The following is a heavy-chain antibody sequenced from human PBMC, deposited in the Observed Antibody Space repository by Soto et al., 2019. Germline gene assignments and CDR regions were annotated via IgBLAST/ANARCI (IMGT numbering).Heavy chain of an antibody. Sequence: WGSLRLSCAASGFTFSDYSMNWVRQAPGKGLEWVSYISRSGSDIYYADSVKGRFTISRDNAKNSLFLQMNSLRAEDTAVYYCATVGYCSSTSCQTRYYYYGRDVWGQGTTVTVSS. V-gene: IGHV3-11*01. CDR1: GFTFSDYS. CDR2: ISRSGSDI. J-gene: IGHJ6*02. D-gene: IGHD2-2*03. CDR3: ATVGYCSSTSCQTRYYYYGRDV.